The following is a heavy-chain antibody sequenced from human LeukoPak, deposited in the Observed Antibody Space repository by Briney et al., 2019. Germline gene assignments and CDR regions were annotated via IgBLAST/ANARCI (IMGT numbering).Heavy chain of an antibody. CDR1: GGSISSSSYY. Sequence: SETLSLTCTVSGGSISSSSYYWGWIRQPPGKGLEWLGSIYYSGSTYYNPSLKSRVTISVDTSKNQFSLKLSSVTAADTAVYYCARDGGYCSSTSCDRGDAFDIWGQGTMVTVSS. V-gene: IGHV4-39*07. J-gene: IGHJ3*02. D-gene: IGHD2-2*01. CDR2: IYYSGST. CDR3: ARDGGYCSSTSCDRGDAFDI.